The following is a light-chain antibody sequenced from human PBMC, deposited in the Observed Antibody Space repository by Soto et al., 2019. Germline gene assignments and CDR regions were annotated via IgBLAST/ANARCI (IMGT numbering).Light chain of an antibody. V-gene: IGKV1-9*01. CDR3: QQLNSYSLFT. CDR2: GAS. J-gene: IGKJ4*02. Sequence: DIQLTQSPSFLSASVGDRVTITCRASQDISSYFAWCQQKPGKAPKLLIFGASTLQSGVPSRFSGSGSGTEFTRTISSLQPEDFATYYCQQLNSYSLFTFGGGPKVEI. CDR1: QDISSY.